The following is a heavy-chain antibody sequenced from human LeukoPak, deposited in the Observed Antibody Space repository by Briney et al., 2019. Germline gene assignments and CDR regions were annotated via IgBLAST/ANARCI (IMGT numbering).Heavy chain of an antibody. V-gene: IGHV1-46*01. D-gene: IGHD1-26*01. CDR3: ARSRGTYYFDY. CDR2: INPSGGST. CDR1: GYSFTSYY. J-gene: IGHJ4*02. Sequence: RASVKVSCKASGYSFTSYYMHWVRQAPGQGLEWMGIINPSGGSTSYAQKFQGRVTMTRNTFTSTVYMELSSLRPEDTAVYYCARSRGTYYFDYWGQGTLVTVSS.